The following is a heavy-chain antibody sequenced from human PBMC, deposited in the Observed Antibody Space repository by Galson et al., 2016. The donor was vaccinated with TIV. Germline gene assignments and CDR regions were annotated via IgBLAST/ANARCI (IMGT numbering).Heavy chain of an antibody. V-gene: IGHV4-30-4*08. CDR2: IHYSGST. CDR3: ARLVVVLVNFDS. J-gene: IGHJ4*02. Sequence: TLSLTCTVSGGSMTNDDYYRSWVRQSPGKGLEWIGYIHYSGSTDYNPSLKNRVAISADTSKNQFSLNLNSVTAADRAVYYCARLVVVLVNFDSWGQGALVTVSS. D-gene: IGHD2-21*01. CDR1: GGSMTNDDYY.